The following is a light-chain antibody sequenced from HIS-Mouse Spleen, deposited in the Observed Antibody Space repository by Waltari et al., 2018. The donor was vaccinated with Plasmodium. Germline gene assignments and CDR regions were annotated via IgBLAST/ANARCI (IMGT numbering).Light chain of an antibody. CDR1: SSDVGSSNL. Sequence: QSALTQPASVSGSPGQSITISCTGTSSDVGSSNLVSWYQQHPGKAPKLMVYEGSKRPSGGSNRFAGSKSGNTASLTISGLQAEDEADYYCCSYAGSRLVFGGGTKLTVL. CDR2: EGS. J-gene: IGLJ2*01. CDR3: CSYAGSRLV. V-gene: IGLV2-23*01.